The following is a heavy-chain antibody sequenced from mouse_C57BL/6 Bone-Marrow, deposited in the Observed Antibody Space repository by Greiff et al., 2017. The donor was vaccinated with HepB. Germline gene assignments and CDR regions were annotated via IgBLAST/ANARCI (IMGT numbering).Heavy chain of an antibody. CDR3: ARDRSPKRYFDV. CDR1: GFTFSSYA. J-gene: IGHJ1*03. CDR2: ISDGGSYT. Sequence: EVQLQESGGGLVKPGGSLKLSCAASGFTFSSYAMSWVRQTPEKRLEWVATISDGGSYTYYPDNVKGRFTISRDNAKNNLYLQMSHLKSEDTAMYYCARDRSPKRYFDVWGTGTTVTVSS. V-gene: IGHV5-4*01.